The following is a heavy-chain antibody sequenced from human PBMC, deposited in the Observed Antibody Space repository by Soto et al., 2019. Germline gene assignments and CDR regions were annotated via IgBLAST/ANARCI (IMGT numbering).Heavy chain of an antibody. D-gene: IGHD6-13*01. V-gene: IGHV4-31*11. Sequence: QVQLQESGPGLVKPSQTLSLTCAVSGVTITSGGNYWSWIRQYPRKGLEWIGYIYYSGSTYFNPSLKSRVIIAGDTSKNQFSLKLSSVTAADTAVYYCARGAGMGLDYWGQGTLVTVSS. CDR2: IYYSGST. J-gene: IGHJ4*02. CDR3: ARGAGMGLDY. CDR1: GVTITSGGNY.